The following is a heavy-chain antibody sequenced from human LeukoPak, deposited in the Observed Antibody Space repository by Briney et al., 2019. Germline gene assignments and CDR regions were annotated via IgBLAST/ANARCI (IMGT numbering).Heavy chain of an antibody. CDR3: AKGVGPLVVITTFDY. D-gene: IGHD3-22*01. CDR1: GFNFNTFW. Sequence: GGSLRLSCAASGFNFNTFWMTWVRQAPGKGLEWVSGISWNSGSIGYADSVKGRFTISRDNAKNSLYLQMNSLRAEDMALYYCAKGVGPLVVITTFDYWGQGTLVTVSS. CDR2: ISWNSGSI. J-gene: IGHJ4*02. V-gene: IGHV3-9*03.